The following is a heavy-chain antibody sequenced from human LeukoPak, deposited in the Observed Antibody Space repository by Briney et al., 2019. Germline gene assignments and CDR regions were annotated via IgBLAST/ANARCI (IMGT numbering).Heavy chain of an antibody. V-gene: IGHV4-4*02. J-gene: IGHJ3*02. D-gene: IGHD2-2*01. Sequence: PSGTLSLTCAVSGGSISSGNWWSWVRQPPGKGLEWIGQIYHSGSTNYNPSLKSRVTISVDTSKNQFSLKLSSVTAADTAVYYCARGFVVVPAATIAFDIWGQGTMVTVSS. CDR2: IYHSGST. CDR1: GGSISSGNW. CDR3: ARGFVVVPAATIAFDI.